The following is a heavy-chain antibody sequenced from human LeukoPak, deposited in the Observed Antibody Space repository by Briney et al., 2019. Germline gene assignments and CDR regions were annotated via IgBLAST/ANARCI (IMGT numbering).Heavy chain of an antibody. V-gene: IGHV4-38-2*01. J-gene: IGHJ6*02. CDR3: ARASYGSGRYGMDV. CDR1: GASINDFY. Sequence: SETLSLTCAVSGASINDFYWTWIRQPPGKGLEWIGSIYYSGSTYYNPSLKCRVTISVDTPKNQFSLKLSSVTAADTAVYYCARASYGSGRYGMDVWGQGTTVTVSS. CDR2: IYYSGST. D-gene: IGHD3-10*01.